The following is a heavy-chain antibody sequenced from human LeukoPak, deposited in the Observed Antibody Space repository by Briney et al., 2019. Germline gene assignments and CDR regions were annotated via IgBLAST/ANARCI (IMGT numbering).Heavy chain of an antibody. CDR3: ARRTDYYYHAMDV. CDR2: INPSGGST. V-gene: IGHV1-46*01. CDR1: GGTFSSYA. Sequence: ASVKVSCKASGGTFSSYAISWVRQAPGQGLEWMGIINPSGGSTSYAQKFQGRVTMTRDTSTSTVYMELSSLTSEDTAVYYCARRTDYYYHAMDVWGQGTTVTVSS. D-gene: IGHD1-1*01. J-gene: IGHJ6*02.